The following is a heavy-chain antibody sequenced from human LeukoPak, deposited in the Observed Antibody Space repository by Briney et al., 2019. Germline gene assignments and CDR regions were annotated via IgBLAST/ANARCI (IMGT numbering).Heavy chain of an antibody. CDR1: GGSISSSSYY. CDR3: ARSEGPSTWDY. J-gene: IGHJ4*02. CDR2: IYYSGST. D-gene: IGHD6-6*01. Sequence: PSETLSHTCTVSGGSISSSSYYWGWIRQPPGKGLEWIGSIYYSGSTYYNPSLKSRVTISVDTSKNQFSLKLSSVTAADTAVYYCARSEGPSTWDYWGQGTLVTVSS. V-gene: IGHV4-39*01.